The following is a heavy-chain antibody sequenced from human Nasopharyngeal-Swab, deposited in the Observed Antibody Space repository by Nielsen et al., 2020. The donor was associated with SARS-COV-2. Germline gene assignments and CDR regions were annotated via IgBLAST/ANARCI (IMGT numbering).Heavy chain of an antibody. D-gene: IGHD6-6*01. J-gene: IGHJ4*02. V-gene: IGHV3-33*01. CDR3: AVIAARPPEYFDY. Sequence: GESLKISCAASGFTFSSYGMHWVRQAPGKGLEWVVVIWYDGSNKYYADSVKGRFTISRDNSKNTLYLQMNSLRAEDTAVYYCAVIAARPPEYFDYWGQGTLVTVSS. CDR1: GFTFSSYG. CDR2: IWYDGSNK.